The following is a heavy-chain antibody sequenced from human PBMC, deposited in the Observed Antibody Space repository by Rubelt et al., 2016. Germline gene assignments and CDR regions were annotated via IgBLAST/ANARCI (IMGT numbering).Heavy chain of an antibody. J-gene: IGHJ5*02. Sequence: PGDSVTVSCKASGYTFSSYAIHWVRQAPGQRLEWMGWINAGYGDARYSPNFQGRLTITRDTSATTAYMELSSLRSEDTAVYYCARDGYYYESDTTSNYFEGWFDPWGQGTLVTVSS. CDR2: INAGYGDA. D-gene: IGHD3-22*01. CDR3: ARDGYYYESDTTSNYFEGWFDP. CDR1: GYTFSSYA. V-gene: IGHV1-3*01.